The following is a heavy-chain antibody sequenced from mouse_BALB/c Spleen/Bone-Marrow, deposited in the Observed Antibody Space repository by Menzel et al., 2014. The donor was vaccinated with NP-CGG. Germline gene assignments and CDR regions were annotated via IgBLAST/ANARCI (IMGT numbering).Heavy chain of an antibody. CDR2: IYPGNSDT. J-gene: IGHJ4*01. CDR3: RRWGVYGSGFMDY. CDR1: GYTFTSYW. D-gene: IGHD1-1*01. V-gene: IGHV1-5*01. Sequence: EVQLQQSGTVLARPGASVKMPCKAFGYTFTSYWMHWVKQRPGQGLEWIGAIYPGNSDTSYDQKFKGKAKLTAVTSTNTAYKELSSPTNEDSAVCFCRRWGVYGSGFMDYWGQGTPVTVSS.